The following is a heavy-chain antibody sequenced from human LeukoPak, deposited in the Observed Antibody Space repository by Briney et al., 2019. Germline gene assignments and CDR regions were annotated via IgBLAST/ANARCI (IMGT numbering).Heavy chain of an antibody. CDR1: GYTFTRYG. CDR2: ISAYNGNT. CDR3: ARGPRVFWSGYLGYYFDY. D-gene: IGHD3-3*01. Sequence: GAPVKVSCTPSGYTFTRYGISWVRQAPGHGLEWMGWISAYNGNTNYTQKLPGRVTMTTDTSTSTAYMERRSLRADETAACFCARGPRVFWSGYLGYYFDYWGQGTLVTVSS. V-gene: IGHV1-18*01. J-gene: IGHJ4*02.